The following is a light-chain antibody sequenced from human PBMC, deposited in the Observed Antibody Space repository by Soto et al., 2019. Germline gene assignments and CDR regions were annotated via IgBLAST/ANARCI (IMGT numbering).Light chain of an antibody. Sequence: DIQMTQSPSAMSASVGDRVTITCRASQDISNSLAWFQQKPGKVPRRLISTASSLQSGVPSRFSGSGSGTEFTLTISSLQPEDFATYYCLQHNSYPLTFCGGTKVEIK. CDR1: QDISNS. V-gene: IGKV1-17*03. CDR3: LQHNSYPLT. CDR2: TAS. J-gene: IGKJ4*01.